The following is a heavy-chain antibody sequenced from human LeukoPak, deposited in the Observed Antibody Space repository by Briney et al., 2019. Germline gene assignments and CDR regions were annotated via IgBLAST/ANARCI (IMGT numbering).Heavy chain of an antibody. V-gene: IGHV3-23*01. CDR1: GFTFSSYG. CDR2: ISDSGGTT. Sequence: QSGGSLRLSCAASGFTFSSYGMSWVRQAPGKGLEWVSSISDSGGTTSYADYVKGRFTISRDNSKNTLYLQMNSLRAEDTAVYYCAKIGGPAYWGQGTLVTVSS. CDR3: AKIGGPAY. D-gene: IGHD3-10*01. J-gene: IGHJ4*02.